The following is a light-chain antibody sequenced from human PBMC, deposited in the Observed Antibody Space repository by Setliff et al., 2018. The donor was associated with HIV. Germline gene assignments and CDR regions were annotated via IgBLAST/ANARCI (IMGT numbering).Light chain of an antibody. CDR1: SSDVGGYNY. J-gene: IGLJ1*01. CDR3: CSYAGSYKV. V-gene: IGLV2-11*01. CDR2: DVS. Sequence: QSALTQPRSVSGSPGQSVTISCTGTSSDVGGYNYVSWYQQHPGKAPKLMIYDVSKRPSGVPDRFSGSKSGYTASLTISGLQAEDEVDYYCCSYAGSYKVFGTGTKV.